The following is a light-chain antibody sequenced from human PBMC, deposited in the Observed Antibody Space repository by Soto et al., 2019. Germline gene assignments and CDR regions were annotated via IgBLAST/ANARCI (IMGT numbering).Light chain of an antibody. CDR1: QRISSY. J-gene: IGKJ2*01. Sequence: DIQRTQSPSSLSASVGDRVTITGRASQRISSYLNWYQQKPGKAPKLLIYDASSLQSGVPSRFSGSGSGTDFTLTISSLQPEDFATYYCQQSYSTQYTFGHGTKLQIK. CDR2: DAS. V-gene: IGKV1-39*01. CDR3: QQSYSTQYT.